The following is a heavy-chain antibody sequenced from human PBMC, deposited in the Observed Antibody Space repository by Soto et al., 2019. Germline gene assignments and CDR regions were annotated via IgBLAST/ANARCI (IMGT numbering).Heavy chain of an antibody. D-gene: IGHD2-2*01. CDR3: ARVSTSCSLCGDWYFDL. Sequence: QVQLVQSGAEVKKPGASVKVSCKASGYTFTSYGISWVRQAPGQGLEWMGWISAYNGNTNYAQKLQGRVTMTTDTSTSTAYMELRSLRSDDTAVYYCARVSTSCSLCGDWYFDLWGRGTLVTVSS. J-gene: IGHJ2*01. V-gene: IGHV1-18*01. CDR2: ISAYNGNT. CDR1: GYTFTSYG.